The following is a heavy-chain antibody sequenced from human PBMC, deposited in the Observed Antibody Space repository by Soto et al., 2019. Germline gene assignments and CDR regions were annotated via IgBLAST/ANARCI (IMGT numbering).Heavy chain of an antibody. V-gene: IGHV3-21*01. D-gene: IGHD1-26*01. Sequence: GSLRLSCAASGFTFSSCSMNWVRQAPGKGLEWVSSISSSSSYIYYADSVKGRFTISRDNAKNSLYLQMNSLRAEDTAVYYCASGWEPSSRTPIDYWGQGTLVTVS. CDR1: GFTFSSCS. CDR2: ISSSSSYI. CDR3: ASGWEPSSRTPIDY. J-gene: IGHJ4*02.